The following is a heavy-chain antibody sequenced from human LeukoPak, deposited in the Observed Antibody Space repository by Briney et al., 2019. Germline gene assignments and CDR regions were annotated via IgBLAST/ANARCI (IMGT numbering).Heavy chain of an antibody. D-gene: IGHD3-10*01. V-gene: IGHV3-30*04. CDR3: ARDLGEYFFDY. J-gene: IGHJ4*02. Sequence: GGSLRLSCAASGFTFSSYAMHWVCQAPGKGLEWVAVISYDGSNKYYADSVKGRFTISRDNSKNTLYLQMNSLRAEDTAVYYCARDLGEYFFDYWGQGTLVTVSS. CDR2: ISYDGSNK. CDR1: GFTFSSYA.